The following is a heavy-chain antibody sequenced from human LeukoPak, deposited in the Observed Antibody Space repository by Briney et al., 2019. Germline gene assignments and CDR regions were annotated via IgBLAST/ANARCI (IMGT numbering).Heavy chain of an antibody. CDR2: ISSSSGII. J-gene: IGHJ5*02. D-gene: IGHD3-22*01. CDR1: GFIFSTYS. CDR3: ARAPVYYYDSHWFDP. V-gene: IGHV3-48*01. Sequence: PGGSLRLSCAASGFIFSTYSMNWVRQAPGKGLEWVSYISSSSGIIYYADSVKGRFTISRDNAKNTLYLQMNSLRAEDTAVYYCARAPVYYYDSHWFDPWGQGTLVTVSS.